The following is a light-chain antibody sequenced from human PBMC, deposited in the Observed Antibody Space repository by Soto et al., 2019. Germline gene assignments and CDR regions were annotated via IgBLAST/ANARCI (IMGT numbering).Light chain of an antibody. Sequence: EIVLTQSPGTLSLSPGERATLSCRASQSVSSSYLAWYQQTPGQAPRLLIYGASSRATGIPYRFSGSGSGTDFTLTISRLVPEDFSLYYCQQYGSSLLTFGPGTKVDIK. CDR2: GAS. CDR3: QQYGSSLLT. J-gene: IGKJ3*01. V-gene: IGKV3-20*01. CDR1: QSVSSSY.